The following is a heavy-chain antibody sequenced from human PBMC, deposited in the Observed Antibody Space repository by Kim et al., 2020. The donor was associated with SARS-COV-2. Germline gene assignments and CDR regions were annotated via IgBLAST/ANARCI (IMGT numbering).Heavy chain of an antibody. CDR1: GFTFCNYG. CDR2: ISWDGSNK. CDR3: AKEAGGAGYFDY. V-gene: IGHV3-30*18. Sequence: GGSLRLSCAASGFTFCNYGMHWVRQAPGKGLEWVSGISWDGSNKYYADSVKGRFTISRDNSKNTLYLQMNSLRAEDTAVYYCAKEAGGAGYFDYWGQGTLVTVSS. D-gene: IGHD3-10*01. J-gene: IGHJ4*02.